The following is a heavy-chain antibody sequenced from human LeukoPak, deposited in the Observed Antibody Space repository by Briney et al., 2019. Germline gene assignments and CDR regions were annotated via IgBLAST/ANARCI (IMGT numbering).Heavy chain of an antibody. CDR2: IYYSGST. J-gene: IGHJ4*02. V-gene: IGHV4-39*01. CDR1: GGSISSSSYY. CDR3: ARQRRVGATSGVLDY. D-gene: IGHD1-26*01. Sequence: SETLSLTCTVSGGSISSSSYYWGWIRQPPGKGLEWIGSIYYSGSTYYNPSLKSRVTISVDTSKNQFSLKLSSVTAADTAVYYCARQRRVGATSGVLDYWGQGTLVTVSS.